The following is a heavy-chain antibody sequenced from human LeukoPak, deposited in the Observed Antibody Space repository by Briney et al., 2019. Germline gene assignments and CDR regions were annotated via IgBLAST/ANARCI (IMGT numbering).Heavy chain of an antibody. CDR3: ARVRITMVRGVPHYGMDV. J-gene: IGHJ6*02. CDR2: INPNSGNT. Sequence: GASVKVSCKASGYTFTNNDINWVRQATGQGLEWMGWINPNSGNTGYAQKFQGRVTMTRDTSISTAYMELNSLRAEDTAVYYCARVRITMVRGVPHYGMDVWGQGTTVTVSS. D-gene: IGHD3-10*01. V-gene: IGHV1-8*01. CDR1: GYTFTNND.